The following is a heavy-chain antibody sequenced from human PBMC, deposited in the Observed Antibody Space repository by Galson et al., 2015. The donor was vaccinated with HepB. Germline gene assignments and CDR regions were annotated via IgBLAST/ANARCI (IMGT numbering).Heavy chain of an antibody. Sequence: SVKVSCKASGYTFTTYVLHWVRQAPGQRLEWMGWINPANGITIQSQKFQGRVTITRDTSASTAYMELSGLRSEDTAVYYCARGSEYSDYWGQGTLVTVSS. CDR1: GYTFTTYV. CDR3: ARGSEYSDY. CDR2: INPANGIT. V-gene: IGHV1-3*01. J-gene: IGHJ4*02. D-gene: IGHD2/OR15-2a*01.